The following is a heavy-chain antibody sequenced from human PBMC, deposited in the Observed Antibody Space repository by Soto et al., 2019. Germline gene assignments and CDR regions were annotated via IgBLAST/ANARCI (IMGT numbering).Heavy chain of an antibody. CDR3: ARDSYDFWSSRSSPSQDNWFDP. Sequence: RASVKVSCKASGYTFTSYGISWVRQAPGQGLEWMGWISAYNGDTNYAQKLQGRVTMTTDTSTSTAYMELRSLRSDDTAVYYCARDSYDFWSSRSSPSQDNWFDPWGQGTLVTVSS. V-gene: IGHV1-18*04. J-gene: IGHJ5*02. CDR2: ISAYNGDT. CDR1: GYTFTSYG. D-gene: IGHD3-3*01.